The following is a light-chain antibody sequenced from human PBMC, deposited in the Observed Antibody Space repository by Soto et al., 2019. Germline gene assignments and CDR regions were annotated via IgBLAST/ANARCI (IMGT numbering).Light chain of an antibody. CDR2: DTD. Sequence: QAVVTQEPSLTVSPGGTVTLTCGSSTGPVTNGHFPYWFQQKPGQAPRPLIYDTDNKHSWTPARFSASLLGDEAALTLSGALPEDEADYYCLLSYTGRLYVFGPGTKVTVL. V-gene: IGLV7-46*01. CDR3: LLSYTGRLYV. J-gene: IGLJ1*01. CDR1: TGPVTNGHF.